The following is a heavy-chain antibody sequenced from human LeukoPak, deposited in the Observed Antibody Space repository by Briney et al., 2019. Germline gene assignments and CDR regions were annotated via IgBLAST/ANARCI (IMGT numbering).Heavy chain of an antibody. CDR2: INHSGST. Sequence: SETLSLTCAVYGGSFSGYYWSWIRQPPGKGLEWIGEINHSGSTNYNPSLKSRVTMSVDTSKNQFSLKLSSVTAADTAVYYCAREASGWPGVAFPMFDYWGQGTLVTVSS. V-gene: IGHV4-34*01. CDR3: AREASGWPGVAFPMFDY. D-gene: IGHD6-19*01. CDR1: GGSFSGYY. J-gene: IGHJ4*02.